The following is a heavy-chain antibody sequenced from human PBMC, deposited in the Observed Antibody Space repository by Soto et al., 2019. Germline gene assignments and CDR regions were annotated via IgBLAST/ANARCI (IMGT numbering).Heavy chain of an antibody. J-gene: IGHJ5*02. D-gene: IGHD3-10*01. CDR3: ARVTVMVRAVIGNWFDP. CDR2: IIPMYGPA. Sequence: QVPLVQSGAEVKKPGSSVTVSCKASGGTFSSYAIHWVRQAPGQGLEWMGGIIPMYGPAKYAQRFQGRVTITADESTTTVYMQLTSLRSQDTAVYYCARVTVMVRAVIGNWFDPWGPGNRVNASS. CDR1: GGTFSSYA. V-gene: IGHV1-69*01.